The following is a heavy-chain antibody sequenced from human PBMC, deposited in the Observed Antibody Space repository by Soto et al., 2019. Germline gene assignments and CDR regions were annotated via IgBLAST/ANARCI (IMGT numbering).Heavy chain of an antibody. CDR1: GFTFSSYS. Sequence: PGGSLRLSCAASGFTFSSYSMNWVRQAPGKGLEWVSSISSSSSYIYYADSVKGRFTISRDNAKNSLYLQMNSLRAEDTAVYYCARDYLKIVVVPAAMGYYYYGMDVWGQGTTVTVSS. D-gene: IGHD2-2*01. CDR3: ARDYLKIVVVPAAMGYYYYGMDV. V-gene: IGHV3-21*01. J-gene: IGHJ6*02. CDR2: ISSSSSYI.